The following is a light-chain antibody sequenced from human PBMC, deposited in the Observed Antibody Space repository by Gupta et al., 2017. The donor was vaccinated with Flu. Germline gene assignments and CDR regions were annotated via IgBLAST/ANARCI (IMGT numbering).Light chain of an antibody. Sequence: SVTISCTGASSDVGGYDLVSYYQQHPATAPNLINYDVTRRSSGPPDRSSATKAATTASLTISGLQAEDEAYYYCCSYTGSHSYVFGTETKFTVL. CDR3: CSYTGSHSYV. CDR1: SSDVGGYDL. CDR2: DVT. J-gene: IGLJ1*01. V-gene: IGLV2-11*01.